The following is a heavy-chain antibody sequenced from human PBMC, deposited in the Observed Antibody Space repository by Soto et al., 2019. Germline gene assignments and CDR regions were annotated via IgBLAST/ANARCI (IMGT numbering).Heavy chain of an antibody. CDR3: ARIDIVVVPAATHFDY. CDR2: IYYSGST. Sequence: SDTLSLTCTVSGGSISSGDYYWSWIRQPPGKGLEWIGYIYYSGSTYYNPSLKSRVTISVDTSKNQFSLKLSSVTAADTAVYYCARIDIVVVPAATHFDYWGQGTLVTVS. D-gene: IGHD2-2*01. CDR1: GGSISSGDYY. J-gene: IGHJ4*02. V-gene: IGHV4-30-4*02.